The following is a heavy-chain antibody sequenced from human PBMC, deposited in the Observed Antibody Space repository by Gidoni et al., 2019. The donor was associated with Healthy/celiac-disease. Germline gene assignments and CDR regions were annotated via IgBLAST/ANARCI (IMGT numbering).Heavy chain of an antibody. CDR3: AKDPERYCSSTSCYYVGKGPN. Sequence: QVQLVESGGGVVQPGGSLRLSCAASGFTCISSGMPWVRQAPGKGLEWVAFIRYDGSNKYYADSVKGRFTISRDNSKNTLYLQMNSLRAEDTAVYYCAKDPERYCSSTSCYYVGKGPNWGQGTLVTVSS. CDR2: IRYDGSNK. D-gene: IGHD2-2*01. J-gene: IGHJ4*02. CDR1: GFTCISSG. V-gene: IGHV3-30*02.